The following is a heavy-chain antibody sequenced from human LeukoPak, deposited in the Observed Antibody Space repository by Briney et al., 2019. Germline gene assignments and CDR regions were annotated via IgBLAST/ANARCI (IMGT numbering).Heavy chain of an antibody. CDR1: GGSVSSRDYY. V-gene: IGHV4-61*08. CDR3: ARHAYYYDRSGSYEAFDI. Sequence: PSETLSLTCTVSGGSVSSRDYYWHWIRQPPGKALEWIGYVYYSGTTNYNPSLKSRVTISADTPKNQFSLKLGSVTAADMAVYYCARHAYYYDRSGSYEAFDIWGQGTMVTVSS. D-gene: IGHD3-22*01. J-gene: IGHJ3*02. CDR2: VYYSGTT.